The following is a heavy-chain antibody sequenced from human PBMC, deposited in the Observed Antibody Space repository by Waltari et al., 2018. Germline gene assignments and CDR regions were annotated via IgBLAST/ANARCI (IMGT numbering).Heavy chain of an antibody. CDR1: GFTFSSYA. CDR2: RSYDGSNK. V-gene: IGHV3-30*01. D-gene: IGHD5-12*01. Sequence: QVQLVESGGGVVQPGRSLRLSCAASGFTFSSYAMHWVRQAPGKGLEWVAVRSYDGSNKYYADSVKGRFTISRDNSKNTLYLQMNSLRAEDTAVYYCARSRMATTKLRVPDYWGQGTLVTVSS. J-gene: IGHJ4*02. CDR3: ARSRMATTKLRVPDY.